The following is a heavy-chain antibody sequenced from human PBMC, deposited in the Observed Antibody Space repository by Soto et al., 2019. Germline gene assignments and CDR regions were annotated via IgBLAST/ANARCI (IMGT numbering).Heavy chain of an antibody. CDR2: IYYSGST. J-gene: IGHJ5*02. Sequence: PSETLSLTCTVSGGSISSSSYHWGWVRQPPGEGLEWIGSIYYSGSTYYNPSLKSRVTISVDTSKNQFSLKLSSVTAADTAVYYCARQGVYPTGSSRGWYPNWFDPWGQGTLVTVSS. D-gene: IGHD6-19*01. CDR1: GGSISSSSYH. CDR3: ARQGVYPTGSSRGWYPNWFDP. V-gene: IGHV4-39*01.